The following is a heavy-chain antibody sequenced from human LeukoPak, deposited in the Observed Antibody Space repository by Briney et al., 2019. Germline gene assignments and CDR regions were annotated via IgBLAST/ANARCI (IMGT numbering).Heavy chain of an antibody. CDR2: INWNGGST. CDR1: GFTFDDYG. J-gene: IGHJ4*02. D-gene: IGHD3-3*01. CDR3: ARGYYDFWSGRQDHLDY. V-gene: IGHV3-20*04. Sequence: GGYLRLSCAASGFTFDDYGMSWVRQAPGKGLEWVSGINWNGGSTGYADSVKGRFTISRDNAKNSLYLQMNSLRAEDTALYYCARGYYDFWSGRQDHLDYWGQGTLVTVSS.